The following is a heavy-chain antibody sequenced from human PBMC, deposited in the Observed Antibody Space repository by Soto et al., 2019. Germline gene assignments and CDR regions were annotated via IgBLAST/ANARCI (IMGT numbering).Heavy chain of an antibody. J-gene: IGHJ5*01. D-gene: IGHD6-19*01. CDR3: APFSPCCGWYRNLFDS. CDR1: GYTFTSYG. CDR2: ISTYNGNT. Sequence: ASVKVSCKASGYTFTSYGITWVRQAPGQGLEWMGWISTYNGNTNYAQKLQGRVTMSADTPTSTAYMELRSLTSDDTAVYYCAPFSPCCGWYRNLFDSWGRGSLV. V-gene: IGHV1-18*01.